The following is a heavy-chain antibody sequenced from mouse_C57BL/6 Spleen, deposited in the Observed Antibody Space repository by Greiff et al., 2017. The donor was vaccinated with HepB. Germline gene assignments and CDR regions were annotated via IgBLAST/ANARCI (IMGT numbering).Heavy chain of an antibody. CDR1: GYSFTGYY. V-gene: IGHV1-42*01. CDR2: INPSTGGT. CDR3: ARDSVGDY. Sequence: VQLQQSGPELVKPGASVKISCKASGYSFTGYYMNWVKQSPEKSLEWIGEINPSTGGTTYNQKFKAKATLTVDKSSSTAYMQLKSLTSEDSAVYYCARDSVGDYWGQGTTLTVSS. D-gene: IGHD1-1*02. J-gene: IGHJ2*01.